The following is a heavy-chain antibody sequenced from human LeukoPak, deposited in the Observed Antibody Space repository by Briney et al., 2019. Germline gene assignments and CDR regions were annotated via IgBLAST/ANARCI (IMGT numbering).Heavy chain of an antibody. CDR1: GFTFSSYS. D-gene: IGHD1-20*01. CDR2: ISTSSSYI. J-gene: IGHJ4*01. Sequence: GGSLRLSCAASGFTFSSYSMNWVRQAPGKGLEWVSFISTSSSYIYYADSVKGRFTISRDNATNSLYLQMNSLRAEDTAVYYCARDVNWNYCDYWGHGTLVTVSS. V-gene: IGHV3-21*01. CDR3: ARDVNWNYCDY.